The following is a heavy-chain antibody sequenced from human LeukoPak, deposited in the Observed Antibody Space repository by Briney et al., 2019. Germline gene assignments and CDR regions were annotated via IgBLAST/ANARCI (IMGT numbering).Heavy chain of an antibody. CDR1: GFTFSSYA. J-gene: IGHJ4*02. Sequence: GGSLRFSCVASGFTFSSYAMTWVRQAPGKGLERVSGISGSGGSTYYADSVKGRFTISRDNSKNTLYLQMNSLRAEDTAVYYCAKEAQDGYNDYWGQGTLVTVSS. CDR3: AKEAQDGYNDY. CDR2: ISGSGGST. V-gene: IGHV3-23*01. D-gene: IGHD5-24*01.